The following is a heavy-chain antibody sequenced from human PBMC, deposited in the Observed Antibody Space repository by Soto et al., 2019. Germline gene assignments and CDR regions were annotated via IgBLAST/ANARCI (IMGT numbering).Heavy chain of an antibody. CDR3: AKEGLVLRYFDWLSSL. CDR2: IWYDGSNT. V-gene: IGHV3-33*06. J-gene: IGHJ4*02. D-gene: IGHD3-9*01. Sequence: GGSLRLSWVAAGCYRGDFGRHWIRKAQGKGLEWVSVIWYDGSNTYQGDSVKGRFTISRDNSKNTLYLQMNSLRAEDTAVYYCAKEGLVLRYFDWLSSLWGQGTLVTVSS. CDR1: GCYRGDFG.